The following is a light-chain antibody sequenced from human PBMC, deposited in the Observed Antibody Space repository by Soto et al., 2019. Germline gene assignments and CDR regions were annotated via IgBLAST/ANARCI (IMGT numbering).Light chain of an antibody. V-gene: IGKV1-39*01. CDR1: QSISSY. CDR3: QKHYSAHPIT. Sequence: DIQMTQSPSSLSASVGDRVTITCRASQSISSYLNWYQQKPGKAPKLLIYAASSLQSGLPYTFSGSGCGTDFTLTLSSLKPQDLANYDYQKHYSAHPITFGQGTRLEIK. CDR2: AAS. J-gene: IGKJ5*01.